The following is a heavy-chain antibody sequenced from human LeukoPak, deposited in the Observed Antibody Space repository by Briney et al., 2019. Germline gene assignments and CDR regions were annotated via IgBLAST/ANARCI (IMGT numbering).Heavy chain of an antibody. J-gene: IGHJ5*02. CDR3: ARDLLDYYDSSGPYSNWFDP. D-gene: IGHD3-22*01. Sequence: SETLSLTCPVSGGSISSYYCGWIRQPPGKGLEWVGCIYSSGSTKYNPSHKSRVTISVDTSKNQFSLKLSSVTAADTAVYYCARDLLDYYDSSGPYSNWFDPWGQGTLVTVSS. CDR2: IYSSGST. V-gene: IGHV4-59*01. CDR1: GGSISSYY.